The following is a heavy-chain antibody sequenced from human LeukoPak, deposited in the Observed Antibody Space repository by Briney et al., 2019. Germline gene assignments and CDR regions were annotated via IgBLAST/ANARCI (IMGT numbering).Heavy chain of an antibody. D-gene: IGHD1-26*01. CDR2: IYYSGST. CDR3: ASSGIVGANRGDAFDI. Sequence: PETLSLTCTVSGGSISSYYWSWIRQPPGKGLEWIGYIYYSGSTNYNPSLKSRVTISVDTSKNQFSLKLSSVTAADTAVYYCASSGIVGANRGDAFDIWGQGTMVTVSS. CDR1: GGSISSYY. V-gene: IGHV4-59*08. J-gene: IGHJ3*02.